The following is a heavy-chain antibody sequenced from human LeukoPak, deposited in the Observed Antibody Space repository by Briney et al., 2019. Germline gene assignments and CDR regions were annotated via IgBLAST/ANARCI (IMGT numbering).Heavy chain of an antibody. CDR1: GFTFSIYT. J-gene: IGHJ4*02. CDR2: ITSSSSSM. V-gene: IGHV3-21*01. CDR3: ARDLAWGGY. D-gene: IGHD7-27*01. Sequence: GGSLRLSCVASGFTFSIYTMSWVRQAPGKGLEWVSSITSSSSSMYSADSVKGRLTISRDNAKNSLYLQTNSLRAEDTAVYYCARDLAWGGYWGQGTLVTVSS.